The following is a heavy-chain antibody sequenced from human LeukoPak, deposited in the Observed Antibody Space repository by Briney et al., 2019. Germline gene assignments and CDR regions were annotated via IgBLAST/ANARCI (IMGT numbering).Heavy chain of an antibody. CDR2: INHSGST. Sequence: SETLSLTCAVYGGSFSGYYWSWIRQPPGKGLEWIGEINHSGSTNHNPSLKSRVTISVDTSKNQFSLKLSSVTAADTAVYYCARAPRIAAAGPLFDYWGQGTLVTVSS. CDR3: ARAPRIAAAGPLFDY. J-gene: IGHJ4*02. CDR1: GGSFSGYY. D-gene: IGHD6-13*01. V-gene: IGHV4-34*01.